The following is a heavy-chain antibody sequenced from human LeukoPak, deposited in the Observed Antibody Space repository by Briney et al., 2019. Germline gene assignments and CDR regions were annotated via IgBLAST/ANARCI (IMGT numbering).Heavy chain of an antibody. CDR2: WSSTDT. D-gene: IGHD5-12*01. Sequence: GGSLRLSCAASGFTLSSYAMTWVRQAPGKGLEWVSTWSSTDTYYADSVKGRFTISRDNSKNTLYVQMNSLRAEDTAVYFCAKXKVGSAWIYEYWGQGILVTVSS. V-gene: IGHV3-23*01. J-gene: IGHJ4*02. CDR3: AKXKVGSAWIYEY. CDR1: GFTLSSYA.